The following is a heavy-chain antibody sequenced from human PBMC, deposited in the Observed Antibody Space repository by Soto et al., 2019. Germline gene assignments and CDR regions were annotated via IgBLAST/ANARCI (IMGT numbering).Heavy chain of an antibody. J-gene: IGHJ4*02. CDR1: GGTFSSYT. CDR2: IIPILGIA. CDR3: AREGCSGGSCFGRYYFDY. Sequence: QVQLVQSGAEVKKPGSSVKVSCKASGGTFSSYTISWVRQAPGQGLEWMGRIIPILGIANYAQKFQSRVSISANNSTSTPYMELSSLRSEDTAVYYCAREGCSGGSCFGRYYFDYWGQGTLVTVSS. D-gene: IGHD2-15*01. V-gene: IGHV1-69*08.